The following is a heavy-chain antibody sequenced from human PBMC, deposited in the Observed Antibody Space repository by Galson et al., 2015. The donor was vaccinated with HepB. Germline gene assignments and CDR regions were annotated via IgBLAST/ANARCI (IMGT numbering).Heavy chain of an antibody. CDR1: GFTISSNW. D-gene: IGHD6-19*01. CDR3: ASGSGWYTLY. J-gene: IGHJ4*02. Sequence: SLRLSCAASGFTISSNWMNWVRQAPGKGLEWVANIRQDGSEQNYVDSVKGRFTISRDNAKNSLYLQMNSLRAEDTAVYYCASGSGWYTLYWGLGTLVTVSS. V-gene: IGHV3-7*03. CDR2: IRQDGSEQ.